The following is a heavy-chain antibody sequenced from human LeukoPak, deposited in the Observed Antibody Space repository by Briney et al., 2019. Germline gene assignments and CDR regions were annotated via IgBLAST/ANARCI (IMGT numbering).Heavy chain of an antibody. CDR2: ISGSGGST. CDR3: AKDQGIRDFWSGYYFDY. D-gene: IGHD3-3*01. J-gene: IGHJ4*02. CDR1: GFTFSSYA. V-gene: IGHV3-23*01. Sequence: GGSLRLSCAASGFTFSSYAMSWVRRAPGKGLEWVSAISGSGGSTYYADSVKGRLTISRDNSKNTLYLQMNSLRAEDTAVYYCAKDQGIRDFWSGYYFDYWGQGTLVTVSS.